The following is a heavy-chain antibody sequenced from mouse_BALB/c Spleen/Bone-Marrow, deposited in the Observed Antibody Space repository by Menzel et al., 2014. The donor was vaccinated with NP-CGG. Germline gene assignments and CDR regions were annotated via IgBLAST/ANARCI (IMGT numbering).Heavy chain of an antibody. D-gene: IGHD1-2*01. CDR3: ASATTATFYAMDY. CDR2: IDPANGNT. Sequence: EVKLEESGAELVKPGASVKLSCTVSGFNIXDTYMHWVKQRPEQGLEWNGRIDPANGNTKYDPKFQGKATITADTSSNTAYLQLSSLTSEDTAVYYCASATTATFYAMDYWGQGTSVTVSS. CDR1: GFNIXDTY. V-gene: IGHV14-3*02. J-gene: IGHJ4*01.